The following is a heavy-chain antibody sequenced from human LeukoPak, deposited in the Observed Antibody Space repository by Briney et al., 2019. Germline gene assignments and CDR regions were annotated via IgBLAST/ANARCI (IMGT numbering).Heavy chain of an antibody. CDR3: ARGSPSDIVLLTNLNLYSSSWNIGYFDL. V-gene: IGHV4-59*01. Sequence: SETLSLTCTVSGGSISSYYWSWIRQPPGKGLEWIGYIYYSWSTNYNASLKSRVTISVDTSKNQFSLKLSSVTAADTAVYYCARGSPSDIVLLTNLNLYSSSWNIGYFDLWGRGTLVTVSS. CDR2: IYYSWST. CDR1: GGSISSYY. D-gene: IGHD6-13*01. J-gene: IGHJ2*01.